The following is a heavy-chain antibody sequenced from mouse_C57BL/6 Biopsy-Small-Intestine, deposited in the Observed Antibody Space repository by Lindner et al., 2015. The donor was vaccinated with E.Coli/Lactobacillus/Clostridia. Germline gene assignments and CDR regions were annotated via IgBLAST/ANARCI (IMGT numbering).Heavy chain of an antibody. CDR2: FHPYNDDT. CDR3: TRGSNYGDYFDY. Sequence: VQLQESGAELVKPGASVKMSCKASGYTFTTHPIEWMKQNHGKSLEWIGNFHPYNDDTNYNENFKGKATLTVEKSSSTVYLELSRLTSDDSAVYYCTRGSNYGDYFDYWGQGTTLTVSS. CDR1: GYTFTTHP. D-gene: IGHD2-5*01. V-gene: IGHV1-47*01. J-gene: IGHJ2*01.